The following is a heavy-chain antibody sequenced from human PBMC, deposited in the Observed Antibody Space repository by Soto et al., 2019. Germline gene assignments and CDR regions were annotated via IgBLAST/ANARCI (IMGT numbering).Heavy chain of an antibody. Sequence: XGSLGLSCAASGFTFSNYAMSWVRQAPGKGLQWASAISGSGGGTYYANSVKGRFTISRDNSKNTLYLQMNNLRADDTAVYYCAKVGVVGVHIDYWGQGTLVTVSS. CDR3: AKVGVVGVHIDY. V-gene: IGHV3-23*01. J-gene: IGHJ4*02. CDR1: GFTFSNYA. CDR2: ISGSGGGT. D-gene: IGHD2-15*01.